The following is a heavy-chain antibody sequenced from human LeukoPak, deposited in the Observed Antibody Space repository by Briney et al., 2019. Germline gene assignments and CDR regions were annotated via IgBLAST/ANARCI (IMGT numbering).Heavy chain of an antibody. Sequence: SETLSLTCTVSGGSISSTFDYWGWIRQPPGKGLEWIGSIYYSGSTFYNPSLKSQVIISVDTSKNQFSLKLSSVTAADTAVYYCARDPTYRDAFDIWGQGTMVTVSS. D-gene: IGHD2-2*01. J-gene: IGHJ3*02. CDR2: IYYSGST. CDR3: ARDPTYRDAFDI. CDR1: GGSISSTFDY. V-gene: IGHV4-39*02.